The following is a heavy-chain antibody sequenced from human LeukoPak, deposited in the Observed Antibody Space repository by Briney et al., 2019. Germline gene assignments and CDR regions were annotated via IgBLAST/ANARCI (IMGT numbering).Heavy chain of an antibody. CDR2: INPNSGGT. CDR3: AVITMVRGVMLHY. D-gene: IGHD3-10*01. J-gene: IGHJ4*02. V-gene: IGHV1-2*06. CDR1: GGIFNSYV. Sequence: ASVKVSCKASGGIFNSYVISWVRQAPGQGLEWMGRINPNSGGTNYAQKFQGRVTMTGDTSISTAYMELSRLRSDDTAVYYCAVITMVRGVMLHYWGQGTLVTVSS.